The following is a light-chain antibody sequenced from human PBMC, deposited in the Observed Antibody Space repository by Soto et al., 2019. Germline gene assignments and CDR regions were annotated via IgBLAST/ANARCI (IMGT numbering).Light chain of an antibody. CDR2: DVT. CDR1: SSDVGGYNY. CDR3: SSYTNSIKPYV. V-gene: IGLV2-14*01. J-gene: IGLJ1*01. Sequence: QSVLTQPASVSGSPGQSITISCTGTSSDVGGYNYVSWYQQHPVKAPKLMIYDVTNRPSGVSDRFSGSKSGNTASLTISGLQAEDEADYYCSSYTNSIKPYVFGTGTKVTVL.